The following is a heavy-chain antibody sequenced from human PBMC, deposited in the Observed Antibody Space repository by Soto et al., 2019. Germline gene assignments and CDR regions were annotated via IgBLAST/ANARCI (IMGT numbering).Heavy chain of an antibody. Sequence: SETLSLTCTVSGGSISSYYWSWIRQPPGKGLEWIGYIYYSGSTNYNPSLKSRVTISVDTSKNQFSLKLSSVTAADTAVYYCARNYGDYPQFDPWGQGTLVTVSS. CDR2: IYYSGST. J-gene: IGHJ5*02. CDR3: ARNYGDYPQFDP. V-gene: IGHV4-59*08. CDR1: GGSISSYY. D-gene: IGHD4-17*01.